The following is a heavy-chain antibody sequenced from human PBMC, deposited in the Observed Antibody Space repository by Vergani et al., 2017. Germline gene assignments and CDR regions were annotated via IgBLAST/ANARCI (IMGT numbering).Heavy chain of an antibody. CDR3: ARPVGRKNWYFDL. V-gene: IGHV4-61*01. CDR2: IYYSGST. CDR1: GGSVSSGSYY. Sequence: QVQLQESGPGLVKPSETLSLTCTVSGGSVSSGSYYWTWIRQPPGKGLEWIGYIYYSGSTNYNPSLKSRVTISVDTSKNQFSLKLSSVTAADTAVYYCARPVGRKNWYFDLWGRGTLVTVSS. D-gene: IGHD1-26*01. J-gene: IGHJ2*01.